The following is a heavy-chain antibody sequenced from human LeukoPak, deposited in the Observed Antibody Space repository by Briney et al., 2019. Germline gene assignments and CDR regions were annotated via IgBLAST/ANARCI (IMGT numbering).Heavy chain of an antibody. CDR1: GGSISSYY. J-gene: IGHJ5*02. V-gene: IGHV4-4*09. CDR2: IYTSGST. Sequence: ASETLSPTCTVSGGSISSYYWSWIRQPPGKGLEWIGYIYTSGSTNFNPSLKSRVTISVDTSKNQFSLKLSSVTAADTAVYYCARFDSSGYQDWFDPWGQGTLVTVSS. CDR3: ARFDSSGYQDWFDP. D-gene: IGHD3-22*01.